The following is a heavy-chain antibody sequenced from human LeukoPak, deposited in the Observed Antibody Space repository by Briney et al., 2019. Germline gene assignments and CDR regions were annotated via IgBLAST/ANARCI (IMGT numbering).Heavy chain of an antibody. J-gene: IGHJ4*02. Sequence: GGSLRLSCAASGFTFDDYTMHWVRQAPGKGLEWVSRISWDGGSTYYVDSVKGRFTISRDNSKNSLYLQMNSLRTEDTALYYCAKDIGSGSYKGFDYWGQGTLVTVSS. V-gene: IGHV3-43*01. CDR2: ISWDGGST. CDR1: GFTFDDYT. CDR3: AKDIGSGSYKGFDY. D-gene: IGHD1-26*01.